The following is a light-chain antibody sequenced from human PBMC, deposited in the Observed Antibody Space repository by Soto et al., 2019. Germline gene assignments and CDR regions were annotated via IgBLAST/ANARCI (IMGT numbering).Light chain of an antibody. CDR1: QSVSGW. V-gene: IGKV1-5*01. Sequence: DIQMTQSPSTLSASVGDTVTVTCRASQSVSGWLSSYQQKPGEAPKLLIYDASALPRGVPSRFSDSGSRTKFPLTIASLQHDDFATYYCQQYETFSGPFGPGTKVEL. CDR2: DAS. CDR3: QQYETFSGP. J-gene: IGKJ1*01.